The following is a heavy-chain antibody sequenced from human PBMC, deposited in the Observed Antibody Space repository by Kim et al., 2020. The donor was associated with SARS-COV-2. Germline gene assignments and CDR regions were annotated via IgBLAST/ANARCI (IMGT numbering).Heavy chain of an antibody. J-gene: IGHJ6*02. V-gene: IGHV3-15*01. CDR3: TTPSGFSSGWRYYYGMDV. Sequence: GGSLRLSCAASGFTFSNAWMSWVRQAPGKGLEWVGRIKSKTDGGTTDYAAPVKGRFTISRDDSKNTLYLQMNSLKTEDTAVYYCTTPSGFSSGWRYYYGMDVWGQATTVTVSS. CDR2: IKSKTDGGTT. D-gene: IGHD6-19*01. CDR1: GFTFSNAW.